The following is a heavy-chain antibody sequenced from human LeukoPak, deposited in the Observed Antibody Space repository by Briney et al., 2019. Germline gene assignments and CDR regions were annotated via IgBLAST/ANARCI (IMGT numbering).Heavy chain of an antibody. CDR1: GYTFTGHG. D-gene: IGHD3-22*01. J-gene: IGHJ4*02. Sequence: ASVKVSCKASGYTFTGHGISWVRQAPGQGLEWMGWTSVYTTNTAYTERLQDRITMTTDPSTSTAYMELRSLRSDDTAVYYCARDGHRRYYYDSSGYYRGDYWGQGTLVTVSS. CDR3: ARDGHRRYYYDSSGYYRGDY. CDR2: TSVYTTNT. V-gene: IGHV1-18*01.